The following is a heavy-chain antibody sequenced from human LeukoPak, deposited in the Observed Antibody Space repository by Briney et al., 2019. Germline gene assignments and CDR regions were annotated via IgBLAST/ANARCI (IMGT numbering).Heavy chain of an antibody. Sequence: GGSLRLSCEVSGFTFRSFEFNWVRQAPGKGLEWLSYITSSGDTIYYADSVRGRFTISRDNAKNSLSLQMNSLRGDHTAVYYCVRDRDYWGQGTLVTVSS. CDR3: VRDRDY. CDR2: ITSSGDTI. CDR1: GFTFRSFE. J-gene: IGHJ4*02. V-gene: IGHV3-48*03.